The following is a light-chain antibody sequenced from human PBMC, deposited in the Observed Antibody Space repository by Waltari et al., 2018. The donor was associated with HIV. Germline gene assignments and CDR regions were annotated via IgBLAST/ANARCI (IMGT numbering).Light chain of an antibody. CDR2: AAT. CDR1: QDISDY. CDR3: QKYNSAPLT. V-gene: IGKV1-27*01. Sequence: DIQMTQSPSSLSASVGDRVTITCRASQDISDYVAWSQQKPGKVPKFLIYAATTLAPGVPSRVSGSGSWTDFTLTIISLQAEDVSTYYWQKYNSAPLTFGGGTKVEIK. J-gene: IGKJ4*01.